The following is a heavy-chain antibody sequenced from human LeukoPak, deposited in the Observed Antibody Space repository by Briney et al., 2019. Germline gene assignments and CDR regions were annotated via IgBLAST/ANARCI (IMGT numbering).Heavy chain of an antibody. CDR3: ARSLITMVRPPGADAFDI. J-gene: IGHJ3*02. V-gene: IGHV1-18*01. CDR1: GYTFTSYG. D-gene: IGHD3-10*01. CDR2: ISTYSGNT. Sequence: GASVKVSCKASGYTFTSYGTSWVRQAPGQGLEWMGWISTYSGNTNYAQKFQGRVTMTRDTSISTAYMELSRLRSDDTAVYYCARSLITMVRPPGADAFDIWGQGTMVTVSS.